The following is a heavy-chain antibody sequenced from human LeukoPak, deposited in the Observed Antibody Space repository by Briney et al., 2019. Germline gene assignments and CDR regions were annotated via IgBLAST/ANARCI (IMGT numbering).Heavy chain of an antibody. CDR1: GGSISSSNW. CDR3: AANSLDSGSYYSSDY. J-gene: IGHJ4*02. D-gene: IGHD1-26*01. CDR2: IYHSGST. Sequence: SETLSLTCAVSGGSISSSNWWSWVRQPPGKGLEWIGEIYHSGSTNYNPSLKSRVTISVDKSKNQFSLKLSSVTAADTAVYYCAANSLDSGSYYSSDYWGQGTLVTVSS. V-gene: IGHV4-4*02.